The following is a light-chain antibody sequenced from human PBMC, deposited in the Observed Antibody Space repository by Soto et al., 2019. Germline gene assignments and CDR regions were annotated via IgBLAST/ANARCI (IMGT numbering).Light chain of an antibody. J-gene: IGKJ1*01. V-gene: IGKV3-15*01. CDR3: HQYNNWPPWT. CDR2: GTS. Sequence: EIVMTQSPATLSVSPGERATLSCRASQSVSSNLAWYQQKPGQAPRLLIYGTSTRANGIPARFSGSGSGTEFTLTINSLQSDDFAVYYCHQYNNWPPWTFGQGTKVEIK. CDR1: QSVSSN.